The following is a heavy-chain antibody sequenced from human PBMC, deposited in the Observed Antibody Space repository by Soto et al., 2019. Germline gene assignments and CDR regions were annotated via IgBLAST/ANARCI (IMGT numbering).Heavy chain of an antibody. CDR3: AASCVGCGGFNYYGMDV. J-gene: IGHJ6*02. CDR2: IYNSGSP. CDR1: GGSISSGGYY. Sequence: SETLSLTCTVSGGSISSGGYYWNWVRQHPGKGLEWIGYIYNSGSPYYNPSLKSRVSMLGDTSKNQFSLKLNSVTAADTAVYYCAASCVGCGGFNYYGMDVWGQGTTVTVSS. V-gene: IGHV4-31*03. D-gene: IGHD2-21*01.